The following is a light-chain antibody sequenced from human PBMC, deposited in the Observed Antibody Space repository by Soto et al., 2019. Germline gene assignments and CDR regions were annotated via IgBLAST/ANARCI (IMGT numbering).Light chain of an antibody. Sequence: DIQMTQSPPSLSASVGDRVTVTCRASQGISNYLAWYQQKPGKVPELLISAASTLQSGVPSRFSVSGSGTDFTLSISSRQPEDVATYYCQKYDSDPCTFGPGTKGDIK. CDR1: QGISNY. V-gene: IGKV1-27*01. CDR3: QKYDSDPCT. CDR2: AAS. J-gene: IGKJ3*01.